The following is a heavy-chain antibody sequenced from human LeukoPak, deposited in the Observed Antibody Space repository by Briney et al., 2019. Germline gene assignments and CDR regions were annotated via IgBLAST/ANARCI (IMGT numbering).Heavy chain of an antibody. J-gene: IGHJ6*02. D-gene: IGHD6-6*01. Sequence: PGGSLRLSCAASGFTFDDYAMHWVRQAPGKGLEWVSGISWNSGSIGYADSVKGRFTISRDNSKNTLYLQMNSLRAEDTAVYYCAREAIIAARRVYYGMDVWGQGTTVTVSS. V-gene: IGHV3-9*01. CDR3: AREAIIAARRVYYGMDV. CDR1: GFTFDDYA. CDR2: ISWNSGSI.